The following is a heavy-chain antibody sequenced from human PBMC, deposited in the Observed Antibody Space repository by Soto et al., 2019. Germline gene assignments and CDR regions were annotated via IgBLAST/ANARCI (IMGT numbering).Heavy chain of an antibody. V-gene: IGHV4-34*01. D-gene: IGHD4-17*01. Sequence: SETLSLTCAVEGGSFNDDYWSWIRQSPGKGLEWIGEINDSGSTKYNPSLKSRVTISVDTSKNQFSLKLSSVTAADTAVYYCARGRGIRWDYYYYGMDVWGQGTMVTAP. CDR3: ARGRGIRWDYYYYGMDV. CDR1: GGSFNDDY. CDR2: INDSGST. J-gene: IGHJ6*02.